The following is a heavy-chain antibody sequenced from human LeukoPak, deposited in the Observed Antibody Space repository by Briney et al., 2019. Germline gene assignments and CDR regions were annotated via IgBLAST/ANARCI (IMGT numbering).Heavy chain of an antibody. D-gene: IGHD1-26*01. CDR2: YSDSGTGT. J-gene: IGHJ3*02. V-gene: IGHV3-23*01. CDR3: AKVGVGATWDAFDI. Sequence: AGSLRFSCAASGFTFCNYAMNWVRQAPGKGLEWVSGYSDSGTGTYYAASVKGRFTISRDNSKNTLSLQMNNLRAEDTAVYYCAKVGVGATWDAFDIWGQGTMVTVSS. CDR1: GFTFCNYA.